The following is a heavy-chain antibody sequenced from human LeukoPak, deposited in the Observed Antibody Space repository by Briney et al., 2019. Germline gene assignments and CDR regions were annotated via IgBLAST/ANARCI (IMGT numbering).Heavy chain of an antibody. Sequence: PGGSLRLSCAASGFTFSSYGMHWVRQAPGKGLEWVAVISYDGSNKYYADSVKGRFTISRDNSKNTLYLQMNSLRAEDTAVYYCAKGTLLYGPGSYFLDYWGQGTLVTVSS. CDR1: GFTFSSYG. D-gene: IGHD3-10*01. CDR2: ISYDGSNK. CDR3: AKGTLLYGPGSYFLDY. J-gene: IGHJ4*02. V-gene: IGHV3-30*18.